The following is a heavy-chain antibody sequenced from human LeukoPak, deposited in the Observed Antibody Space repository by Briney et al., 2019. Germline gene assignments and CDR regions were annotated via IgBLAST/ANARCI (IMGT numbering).Heavy chain of an antibody. CDR3: ARVGDNNFFDY. V-gene: IGHV3-64*01. CDR2: IKDRGDRT. Sequence: GGSLRLSCAASGFTFSSYSMHRVRQAPGKGLEYVSAIKDRGDRTYYAKSVEGRFTISRDNSKNTMYLQMGSLRVDDMAVYYCARVGDNNFFDYWGQGTRVTVSS. J-gene: IGHJ4*02. D-gene: IGHD2-21*02. CDR1: GFTFSSYS.